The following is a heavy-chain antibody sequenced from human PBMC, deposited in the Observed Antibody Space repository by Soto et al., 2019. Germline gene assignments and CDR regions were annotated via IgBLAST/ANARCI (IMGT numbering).Heavy chain of an antibody. CDR2: IYSTDNT. CDR1: GGSVSINSYS. V-gene: IGHV4-39*01. Sequence: KHSGTLYLTSTVSGGSVSINSYSWGWIRQSPGKGLEWIGTIYSTDNTYYNPSLLSRVTISVDTSMNEFSLRLRSVTDADTAVYYCARGYCSSTSCYEFDYWGQGTLVTVSS. D-gene: IGHD2-2*01. CDR3: ARGYCSSTSCYEFDY. J-gene: IGHJ4*02.